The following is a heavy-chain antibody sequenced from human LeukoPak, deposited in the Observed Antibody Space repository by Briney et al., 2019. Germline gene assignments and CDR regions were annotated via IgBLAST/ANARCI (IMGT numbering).Heavy chain of an antibody. CDR1: RFTFSSSW. CDR2: IKQDGSVK. V-gene: IGHV3-7*01. J-gene: IGHJ4*02. CDR3: ARDEPDY. Sequence: GGSLRLSXAASRFTFSSSWMTWVGQPPGKGLEWVATIKQDGSVKYYVDSVKGRFTISRNNAQNSLYLQMNSLRAEDTAVYYCARDEPDYWGQGTLVTVSS.